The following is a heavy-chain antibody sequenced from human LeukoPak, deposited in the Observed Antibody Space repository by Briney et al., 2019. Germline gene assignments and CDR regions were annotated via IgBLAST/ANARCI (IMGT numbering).Heavy chain of an antibody. D-gene: IGHD2-2*01. CDR2: ISAYNGNT. J-gene: IGHJ4*02. V-gene: IGHV1-18*01. CDR3: ARVIVVVPAAIQPEFDY. CDR1: GYTFTSYG. Sequence: GASVKVSCKASGYTFTSYGISWVRQAPGQGLEWMGWISAYNGNTNYAQKLQGRVTMTTDTSTSTAYMELRSLRSDDTDVYYCARVIVVVPAAIQPEFDYWGQGTLVTVSS.